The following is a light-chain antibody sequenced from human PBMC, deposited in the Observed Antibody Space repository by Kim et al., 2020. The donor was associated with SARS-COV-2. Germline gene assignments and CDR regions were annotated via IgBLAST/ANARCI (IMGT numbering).Light chain of an antibody. Sequence: KTVTISCLRTSGSIASNDVQWYRPRPGSAPTTVIYEDNQRPSWVPDRFSGSIDSSSNSASLTISGLKTEDEADYYCQSYDSSNQGVFGGGTQLTVL. CDR2: EDN. J-gene: IGLJ2*01. CDR1: SGSIASND. V-gene: IGLV6-57*03. CDR3: QSYDSSNQGV.